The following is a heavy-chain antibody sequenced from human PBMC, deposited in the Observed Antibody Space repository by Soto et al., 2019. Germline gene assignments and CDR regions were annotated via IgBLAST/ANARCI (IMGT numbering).Heavy chain of an antibody. CDR3: ARGVVPAAGAAPHYFHYGVDV. CDR2: IIPMFGTT. CDR1: GDTFKKFA. Sequence: QVQLVQSGPEVKKPGSSVKVSCKTSGDTFKKFAISWVRQAPGQGPEWMGGIIPMFGTTKYTQKFQGRVTFTADKSTGTAYMELTSLMSEDTATYFFARGVVPAAGAAPHYFHYGVDVWGQGTTVTFSS. V-gene: IGHV1-69*06. D-gene: IGHD2-2*01. J-gene: IGHJ6*02.